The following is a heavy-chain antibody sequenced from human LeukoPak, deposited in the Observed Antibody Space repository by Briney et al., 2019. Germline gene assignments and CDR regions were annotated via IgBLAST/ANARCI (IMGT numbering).Heavy chain of an antibody. V-gene: IGHV3-48*01. J-gene: IGHJ4*02. Sequence: GGSLRLSCAASGFTFSSYNMNWVRQAPGKGLEWVSYISSSSSTIYYANSVKGRFTVSRDNAKNSLYLQMNSLRAEDTAVYYCARDLEGGWYYFQYWGQGTLVTVSP. CDR2: ISSSSSTI. D-gene: IGHD6-19*01. CDR3: ARDLEGGWYYFQY. CDR1: GFTFSSYN.